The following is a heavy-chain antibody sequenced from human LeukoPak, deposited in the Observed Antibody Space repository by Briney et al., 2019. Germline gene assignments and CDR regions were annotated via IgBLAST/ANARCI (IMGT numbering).Heavy chain of an antibody. J-gene: IGHJ4*02. V-gene: IGHV5-51*01. D-gene: IGHD1-26*01. CDR1: GYRFTSYW. CDR3: ARHDYESGSYYYFDY. Sequence: GESLKISFQGSGYRFTSYWIGWVRPMPGKGLEGMGIIYPGDSDTRYSPSFQGQVTISADKSISTAYLQWSSLKASDTAMYYCARHDYESGSYYYFDYWGQETLVTVSS. CDR2: IYPGDSDT.